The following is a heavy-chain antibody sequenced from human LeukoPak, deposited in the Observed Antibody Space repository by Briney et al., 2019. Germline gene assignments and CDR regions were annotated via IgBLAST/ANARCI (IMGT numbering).Heavy chain of an antibody. CDR2: INHSGST. V-gene: IGHV4-34*01. CDR1: GGSISSYY. CDR3: ARDFYGPGY. D-gene: IGHD4-17*01. J-gene: IGHJ4*02. Sequence: SETLSLTCTVSGGSISSYYWSWIRQPPGKGLEWIGEINHSGSTNYNPSLKSRVTISVDTSKNQFSLKLSSVTAADTAVYYCARDFYGPGYWGQGTLVTVSS.